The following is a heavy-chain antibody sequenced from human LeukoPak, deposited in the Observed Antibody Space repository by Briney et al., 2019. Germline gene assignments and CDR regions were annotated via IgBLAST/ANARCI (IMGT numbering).Heavy chain of an antibody. CDR3: ARGWAKDSSSWYYVDYHYGMDV. Sequence: PSETLSLTCTVSGGSISSYYWSWIRQPPGKGLEWIGYIYYSGGTNYNPSLKSRVTISVDTSKNQFSLKLSSVTAADTAVYYCARGWAKDSSSWYYVDYHYGMDVWGQGTTVTVSS. CDR2: IYYSGGT. CDR1: GGSISSYY. V-gene: IGHV4-59*01. D-gene: IGHD6-13*01. J-gene: IGHJ6*02.